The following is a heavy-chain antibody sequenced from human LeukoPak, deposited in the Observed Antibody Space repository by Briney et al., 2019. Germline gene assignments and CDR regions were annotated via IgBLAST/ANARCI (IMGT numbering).Heavy chain of an antibody. CDR1: GYTLTELS. CDR3: ATKNYYGLGSYYGDGAYYFDY. D-gene: IGHD3-10*01. V-gene: IGHV1-24*01. Sequence: ASVKVSCKVSGYTLTELSMHWVRQAPGKGPEWMEGFDPEEGETIYAQKFQGRVTMTEDTSTDTVYMELSSLRSEATAVYYCATKNYYGLGSYYGDGAYYFDYWGQGTQVTVSS. J-gene: IGHJ4*02. CDR2: FDPEEGET.